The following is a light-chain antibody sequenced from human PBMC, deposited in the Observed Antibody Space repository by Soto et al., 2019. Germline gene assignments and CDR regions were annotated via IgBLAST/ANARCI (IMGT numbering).Light chain of an antibody. CDR3: QQYYSWPLT. CDR2: GAS. Sequence: EKVLTQSPAALSVSQGQSVTLSFRASQSVTTNLAWYQQKPGPAPRLLIYGASTGATDIPARFSGGGSGTEFTLTISSLQSEDSAVYYCQQYYSWPLTFGQGTRLEIK. V-gene: IGKV3-15*01. J-gene: IGKJ5*01. CDR1: QSVTTN.